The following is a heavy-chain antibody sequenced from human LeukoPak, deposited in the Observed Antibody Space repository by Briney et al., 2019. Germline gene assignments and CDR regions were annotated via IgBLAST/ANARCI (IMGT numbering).Heavy chain of an antibody. CDR3: ARKGGLGTYGIFDY. D-gene: IGHD3-10*01. CDR1: GGTFSSYT. CDR2: IIPILGEP. J-gene: IGHJ4*02. V-gene: IGHV1-69*02. Sequence: SVKVSCKASGGTFSSYTISWVRQAPGQGLEWMGRIIPILGEPDYAQKSQGRVTITADMSTSTAYMELSSLRSEDTAVYYCARKGGLGTYGIFDYWGQGTLVTVSS.